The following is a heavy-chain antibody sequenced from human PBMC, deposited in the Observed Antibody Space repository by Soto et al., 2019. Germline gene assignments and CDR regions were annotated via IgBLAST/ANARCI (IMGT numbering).Heavy chain of an antibody. J-gene: IGHJ6*02. Sequence: PGGSLRLSCAASGFTFSSYAMSWVRQAPGKGLEWVSAISGSGGSTYYADSVKGRFTIPRDNSKNTLYLQMNSLRAEDTAVYYCAKALVNSSGYHCYRISFCARGTTVTVS. CDR2: ISGSGGST. CDR1: GFTFSSYA. CDR3: AKALVNSSGYHCYRISF. V-gene: IGHV3-23*01. D-gene: IGHD2-15*01.